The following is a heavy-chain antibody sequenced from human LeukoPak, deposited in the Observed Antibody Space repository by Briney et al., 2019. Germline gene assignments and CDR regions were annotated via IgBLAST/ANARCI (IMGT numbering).Heavy chain of an antibody. CDR1: GFTFSSYW. CDR3: ASVGVRGVINWFDP. V-gene: IGHV3-74*01. J-gene: IGHJ5*02. D-gene: IGHD3-10*01. Sequence: PGGSLRLSCAASGFTFSSYWMHWVRQAPGKGLVWVSRINSDGSSTSYADSVKGRFTISRDNAKNTLYLQMNSLRAEDTAVYYCASVGVRGVINWFDPWGQGTLVTVSS. CDR2: INSDGSST.